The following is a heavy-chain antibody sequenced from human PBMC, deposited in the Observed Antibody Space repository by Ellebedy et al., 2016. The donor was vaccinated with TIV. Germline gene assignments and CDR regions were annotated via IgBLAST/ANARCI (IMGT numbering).Heavy chain of an antibody. CDR1: GFTFSGYW. V-gene: IGHV3-7*03. D-gene: IGHD2-2*01. CDR3: ARAGGRHSTGSGFY. CDR2: IKEDGSEA. J-gene: IGHJ4*02. Sequence: PGGSLRLSCAASGFTFSGYWMSWVRQAPGKGLEWVANIKEDGSEAYYVDSVKGRFTISRDNAKNSLYLQMSNLRAEDTAVCYCARAGGRHSTGSGFYWGQGTRVTVST.